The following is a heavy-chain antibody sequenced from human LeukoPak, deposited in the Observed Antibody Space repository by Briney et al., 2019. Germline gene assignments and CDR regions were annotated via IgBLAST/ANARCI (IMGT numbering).Heavy chain of an antibody. V-gene: IGHV3-7*01. CDR1: GFTFSSYW. CDR3: ARGGGYYYFDY. CDR2: IKQDGSEK. Sequence: PGGSLRLSCAASGFTFSSYWMSWVRQAPGKGLEWVANIKQDGSEKYYVDSAKGRFTISRDNAKNSLYLQMNSLRAEDTAVYYCARGGGYYYFDYWGQGTLVTVSS. J-gene: IGHJ4*02. D-gene: IGHD3-22*01.